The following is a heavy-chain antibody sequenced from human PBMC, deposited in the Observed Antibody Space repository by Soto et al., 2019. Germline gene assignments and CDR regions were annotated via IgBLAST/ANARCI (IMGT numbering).Heavy chain of an antibody. J-gene: IGHJ6*02. CDR3: ARQRPTDGRWEFANYYGMDV. V-gene: IGHV4-4*07. CDR2: IYISGTT. CDR1: GGSMNAHF. Sequence: SETLSLTCTVSGGSMNAHFWSWIRQSAGKGLEWIGHIYISGTTKYNPSLKSRVTISVDTSKNQFSLKLSSVTAADTAVYYCARQRPTDGRWEFANYYGMDVWGQGTPVTVSS. D-gene: IGHD1-26*01.